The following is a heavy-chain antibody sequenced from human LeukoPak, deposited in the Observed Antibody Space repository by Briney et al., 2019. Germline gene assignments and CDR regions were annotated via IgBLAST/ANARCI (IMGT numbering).Heavy chain of an antibody. CDR3: ARSIAAAFDY. J-gene: IGHJ4*02. CDR1: GGSISSYY. Sequence: SETLSLTCTVSGGSISSYYRSWIRQPPGKGLEWIGYIYYSGSTNYNPSLKSRVTISVDTSKNQFSLKLSSVTAADTAVYYCARSIAAAFDYWGQGTLVTVSS. V-gene: IGHV4-59*01. D-gene: IGHD6-13*01. CDR2: IYYSGST.